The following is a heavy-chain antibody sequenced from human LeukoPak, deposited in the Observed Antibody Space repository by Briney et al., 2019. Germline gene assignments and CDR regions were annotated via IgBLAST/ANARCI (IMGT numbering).Heavy chain of an antibody. D-gene: IGHD3-22*01. CDR1: GYTLTELS. V-gene: IGHV1-24*01. J-gene: IGHJ4*02. CDR2: FDPEDGET. CDR3: ATLETYYHDSSGYYPFDY. Sequence: ASVKVSCKVSGYTLTELSMRWVRQAPGKGLEWMGGFDPEDGETIYAQKFQGRVTMTEDTSTDTAYMELSSLRSEDTAVYYCATLETYYHDSSGYYPFDYWGQGTLVTVS.